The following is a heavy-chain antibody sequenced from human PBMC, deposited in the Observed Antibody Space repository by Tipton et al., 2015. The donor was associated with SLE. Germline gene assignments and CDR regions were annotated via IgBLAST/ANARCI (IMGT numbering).Heavy chain of an antibody. CDR1: GASITDYY. D-gene: IGHD2-2*01. V-gene: IGHV4-59*01. CDR2: VYHMGSV. CDR3: ARLMLPAVRGAFDI. Sequence: GLVKPSETLSLSCSVSGASITDYYWSWIRQSPGKGLEWIGFVYHMGSVNYNPSLRSRVTISVDRSYNQVSLKLTSVSAADTAVYYCARLMLPAVRGAFDIWGQGTLVTVSS. J-gene: IGHJ3*02.